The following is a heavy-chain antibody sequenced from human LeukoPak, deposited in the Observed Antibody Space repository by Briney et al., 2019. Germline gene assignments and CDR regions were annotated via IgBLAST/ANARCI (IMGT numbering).Heavy chain of an antibody. CDR3: ARVISIAGTMDH. V-gene: IGHV3-23*01. Sequence: GGTLRLSCEASGFSFSTYAMNWVRQAPGKGLEWVSVISVSGFSTYYADSVKGRFTISRDNSKNTLYLQMNSLRAEDTAVYYCARVISIAGTMDHWGQGTLITVSS. D-gene: IGHD6-13*01. CDR1: GFSFSTYA. J-gene: IGHJ4*02. CDR2: ISVSGFST.